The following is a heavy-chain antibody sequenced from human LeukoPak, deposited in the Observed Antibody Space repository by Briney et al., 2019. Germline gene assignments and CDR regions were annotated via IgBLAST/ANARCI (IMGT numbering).Heavy chain of an antibody. J-gene: IGHJ4*02. CDR2: ISWDSDSI. D-gene: IGHD6-13*01. V-gene: IGHV3-9*01. Sequence: GGSLRLSCAASGSIFDDYAMHWVRQAPGKGLEWVSGISWDSDSIDYADSVKGRFTISRDNAKNSLYLQMNSLRAEDTAVYYCATTGYSSRNYWGQGTLVTVSS. CDR1: GSIFDDYA. CDR3: ATTGYSSRNY.